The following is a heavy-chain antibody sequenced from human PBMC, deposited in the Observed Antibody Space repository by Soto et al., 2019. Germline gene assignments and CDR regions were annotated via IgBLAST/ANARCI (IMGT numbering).Heavy chain of an antibody. CDR1: GYTFTSYG. CDR2: ISAYNGNT. J-gene: IGHJ4*02. V-gene: IGHV1-18*01. CDR3: ARMGFGELWGRFDY. D-gene: IGHD3-10*01. Sequence: ASVKVSCKASGYTFTSYGINWVRQAPGQGLEWMGWISAYNGNTNYAQKLQGRLTMTTDTSTSTAYMELRSPRSDDTAVYYCARMGFGELWGRFDYWGQGTLVTVSS.